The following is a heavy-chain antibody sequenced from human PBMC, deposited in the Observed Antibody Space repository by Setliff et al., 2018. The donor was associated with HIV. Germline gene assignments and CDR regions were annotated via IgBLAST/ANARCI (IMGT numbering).Heavy chain of an antibody. D-gene: IGHD3-22*01. CDR2: IYHTGKT. CDR1: GGSISDNKYY. J-gene: IGHJ5*02. CDR3: ASRVYYYDESRILREEGFVP. Sequence: ASETLSLTCSVSGGSISDNKYYWSWIRQPPGKGLEWTGSIYHTGKTYYNSALKNRLTISVDTSKNQSSLELSSVTAADTAVYYCASRVYYYDESRILREEGFVPWGQGTLVTVS. V-gene: IGHV4-39*01.